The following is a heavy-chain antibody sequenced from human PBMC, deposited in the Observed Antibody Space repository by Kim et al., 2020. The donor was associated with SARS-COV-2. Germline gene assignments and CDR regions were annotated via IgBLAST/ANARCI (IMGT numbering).Heavy chain of an antibody. CDR2: IWYDGSNK. V-gene: IGHV3-33*01. J-gene: IGHJ4*02. Sequence: LTCAASGFTFSSYGMHWVRQAPGKGLEWVAVIWYDGSNKYYADSVKGRFTISRDNSKNTLYLQMNSLRAEDTAVYYCARGGLGELYQQLDYWGQGTLVTVSS. CDR3: ARGGLGELYQQLDY. CDR1: GFTFSSYG. D-gene: IGHD3-16*01.